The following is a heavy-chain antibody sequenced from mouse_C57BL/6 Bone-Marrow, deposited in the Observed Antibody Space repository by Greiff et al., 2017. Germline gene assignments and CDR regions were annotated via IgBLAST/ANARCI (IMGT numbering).Heavy chain of an antibody. V-gene: IGHV2-2*01. CDR2: IWSGGST. CDR1: GFSLTSYG. Sequence: VKLMESGPGLVQPSQSLSITCTVSGFSLTSYGVHWVRQSPGKGLEWLGVIWSGGSTDYNAAFISRLSISKDNSKSQVFFKMNSLQADDTAIYYCAASCYGSLYDMDYWGQGTSGTVSS. J-gene: IGHJ4*01. D-gene: IGHD1-1*01. CDR3: AASCYGSLYDMDY.